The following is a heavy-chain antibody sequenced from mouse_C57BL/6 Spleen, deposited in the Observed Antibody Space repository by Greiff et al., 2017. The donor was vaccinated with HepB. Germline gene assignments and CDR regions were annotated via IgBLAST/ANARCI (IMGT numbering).Heavy chain of an antibody. V-gene: IGHV1-72*01. J-gene: IGHJ4*01. CDR2: IDPNSGGT. D-gene: IGHD1-1*01. Sequence: QVQLQQPGAELVKPGASVKLSCKASGYTFTSYWMHWVKQRPGRGLEWIGRIDPNSGGTKYNEKFKSKATLTVDKPSSTAYMQLSSLTSEDSAGYYCAKAGYGSSFYYYAMDYWGQGTSVTVSS. CDR1: GYTFTSYW. CDR3: AKAGYGSSFYYYAMDY.